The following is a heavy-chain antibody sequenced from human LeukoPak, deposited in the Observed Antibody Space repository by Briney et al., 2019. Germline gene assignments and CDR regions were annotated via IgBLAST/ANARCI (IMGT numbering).Heavy chain of an antibody. V-gene: IGHV3-48*04. CDR2: ISSSGSTI. D-gene: IGHD3-10*01. CDR3: ARERLWFGRNWFDP. J-gene: IGHJ5*02. Sequence: GGSLRLSCAASGFTFSSYGMHWVRQAPGKGLEWVSYISSSGSTIYYADSVKGRFTISRDNAKNSLYLQMNSLRAEDTAVYYCARERLWFGRNWFDPWGQGTLVTVSS. CDR1: GFTFSSYG.